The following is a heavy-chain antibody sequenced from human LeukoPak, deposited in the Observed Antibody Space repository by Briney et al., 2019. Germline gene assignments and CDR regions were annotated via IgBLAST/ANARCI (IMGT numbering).Heavy chain of an antibody. CDR2: IKQDGNGK. CDR1: GFRFNTYW. V-gene: IGHV3-7*01. D-gene: IGHD4/OR15-4a*01. CDR3: ARDTLGEGEDANYAVYYFDY. Sequence: GGSLRLSCAASGFRFNTYWMSWVRQAPGKGLEWVANIKQDGNGKYYADSVKGRFTISRDNGKNSLDLQMNSLRADDTAVYYCARDTLGEGEDANYAVYYFDYWGQGTLVTVSS. J-gene: IGHJ4*02.